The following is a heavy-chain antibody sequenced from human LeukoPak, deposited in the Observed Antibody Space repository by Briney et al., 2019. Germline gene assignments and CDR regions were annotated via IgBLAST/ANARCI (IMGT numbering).Heavy chain of an antibody. J-gene: IGHJ3*02. CDR2: INHGGST. V-gene: IGHV4-34*01. D-gene: IGHD3-3*01. CDR1: GGSFSGYY. CDR3: ARGRVDDFWSGYYTGAFDI. Sequence: PSETLSLTCAVYGGSFSGYYWSWIRQPPGKGLEWIGEINHGGSTNYNPSLKSRVTISVDTSKNQFSLKLSSVTAADTAVYYCARGRVDDFWSGYYTGAFDIWGQGTMVTVSS.